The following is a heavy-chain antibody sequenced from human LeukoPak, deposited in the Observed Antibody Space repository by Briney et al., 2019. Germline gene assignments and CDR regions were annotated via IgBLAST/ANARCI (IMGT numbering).Heavy chain of an antibody. CDR1: GFSFSSYA. D-gene: IGHD3-16*01. CDR3: AKVHRMGNPQSFFDE. CDR2: ISGSGCST. J-gene: IGHJ4*02. V-gene: IGHV3-23*01. Sequence: GGSLRLSCAASGFSFSSYAMSWVHQAPPKGLEWVSAISGSGCSTYYADSVKDRFTISRDNAQNTLYLQSHSRMCEDAAVYYCAKVHRMGNPQSFFDEGGEGTLVTVSS.